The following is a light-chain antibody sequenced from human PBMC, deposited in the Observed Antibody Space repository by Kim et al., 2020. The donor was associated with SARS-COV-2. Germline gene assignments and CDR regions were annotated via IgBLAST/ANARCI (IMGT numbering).Light chain of an antibody. CDR2: LGS. V-gene: IGKV2-28*01. Sequence: DIVMTQSPLSLPVTPGEPASISCRSSQSLLHSNGYNYLDWYLQKPGQSPQLLIYLGSNRGSGVPDRFSGSGSGTDFTLKISRVEGEDVGFYYCMQALQTWTFGQGNKV. CDR3: MQALQTWT. J-gene: IGKJ1*01. CDR1: QSLLHSNGYNY.